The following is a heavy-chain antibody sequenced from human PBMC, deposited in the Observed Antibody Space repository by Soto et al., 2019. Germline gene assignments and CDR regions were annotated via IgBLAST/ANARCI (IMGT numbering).Heavy chain of an antibody. CDR2: MNPNSGNT. Sequence: ASVKVSCKASGYTFTSYDINWVRQATGQGLEWMGWMNPNSGNTGYAQKFQGRGTMTRNTSISTAYMELSSLRSEDPAVYYCTMIVVVDDAFDIWGQGTMVTVSS. V-gene: IGHV1-8*01. J-gene: IGHJ3*02. D-gene: IGHD3-22*01. CDR1: GYTFTSYD. CDR3: TMIVVVDDAFDI.